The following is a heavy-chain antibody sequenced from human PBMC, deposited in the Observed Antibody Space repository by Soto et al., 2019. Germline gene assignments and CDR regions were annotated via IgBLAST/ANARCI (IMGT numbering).Heavy chain of an antibody. CDR1: GYTFTSSG. V-gene: IGHV1-18*01. J-gene: IGHJ6*02. Sequence: QVQLVQSGAEVKKPGASVKVSCKASGYTFTSSGISWVRQAPGQGLEWMGWIRAYNGNTNYAQKLQGRDTMTTDTCTSTTYMELRSLRADDTVVYCCAIDRPTMDIWGQGTTVTVSS. CDR2: IRAYNGNT. CDR3: AIDRPTMDI.